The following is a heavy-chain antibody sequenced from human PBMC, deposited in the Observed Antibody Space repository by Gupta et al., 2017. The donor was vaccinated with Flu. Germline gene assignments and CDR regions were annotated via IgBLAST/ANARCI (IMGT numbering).Heavy chain of an antibody. D-gene: IGHD1-1*01. CDR2: IKQDGSDK. Sequence: EVQLVESGGGLVQPGGSLRLSCTASGFTFSSYWMSWVRQAPGKGLEWVANIKQDGSDKYSVDSVKGRFTISRDNAKSSLYLQMNSLRAEDTAVYYCARDAVSPGYYFNMDVWGKGTTVTVSS. J-gene: IGHJ6*03. CDR3: ARDAVSPGYYFNMDV. CDR1: GFTFSSYW. V-gene: IGHV3-7*01.